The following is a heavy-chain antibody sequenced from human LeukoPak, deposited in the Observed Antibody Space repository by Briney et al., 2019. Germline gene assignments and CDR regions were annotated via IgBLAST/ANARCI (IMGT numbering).Heavy chain of an antibody. Sequence: PGGSLRLSCGASAFTFSDYYMSWFRQAPGTGLEWVSYISGSGGTIYYADYVKGRFTISRDNAKNSLYLQMNSLRADDTAVYYCARDRLVRGVVPRAFDYWDQGTLVTVSS. D-gene: IGHD3-10*01. V-gene: IGHV3-11*01. CDR1: AFTFSDYY. CDR3: ARDRLVRGVVPRAFDY. J-gene: IGHJ4*02. CDR2: ISGSGGTI.